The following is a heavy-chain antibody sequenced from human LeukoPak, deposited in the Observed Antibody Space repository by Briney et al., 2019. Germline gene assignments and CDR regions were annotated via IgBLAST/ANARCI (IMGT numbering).Heavy chain of an antibody. J-gene: IGHJ4*02. Sequence: GRSLRLSCAASGFTFDDYAMHWVRQAPGKGLEWVSGISWNSGSIGYADSVKGRFTISRDNAKNSLYLQMNSLRAEDTALYYCAVTPYSSGYCCDYWGQGTLVTVSS. D-gene: IGHD3-22*01. CDR3: AVTPYSSGYCCDY. V-gene: IGHV3-9*01. CDR1: GFTFDDYA. CDR2: ISWNSGSI.